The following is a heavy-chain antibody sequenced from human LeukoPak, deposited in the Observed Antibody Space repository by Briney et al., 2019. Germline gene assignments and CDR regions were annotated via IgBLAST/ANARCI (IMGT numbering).Heavy chain of an antibody. D-gene: IGHD6-13*01. CDR3: AKGQAFSSTWYRLFDC. CDR1: GFTFSSYA. J-gene: IGHJ4*02. CDR2: ISGNGGST. Sequence: GGSLRLSCAASGFTFSSYAMSWVRQAPGKGLEWVSAISGNGGSTHYADSVKGRFTISRDNSKNTLFLQMNGLRAEDTAVYYCAKGQAFSSTWYRLFDCWGQGTLVTVSS. V-gene: IGHV3-23*01.